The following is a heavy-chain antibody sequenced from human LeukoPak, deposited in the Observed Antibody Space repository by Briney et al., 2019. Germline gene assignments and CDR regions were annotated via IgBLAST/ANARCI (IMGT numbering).Heavy chain of an antibody. CDR1: AGSIISGSYY. CDR2: IYTSGST. Sequence: SETLSLTCTVSAGSIISGSYYWSWIRQPAGKGLEWIGRIYTSGSTNYNPSLKSRVTISVDTSKNQLSLKLSSVTAADTAVYYRASPSITIFGVVRGTWFDPWGQGTLVTVSS. J-gene: IGHJ5*02. D-gene: IGHD3-3*01. V-gene: IGHV4-61*02. CDR3: ASPSITIFGVVRGTWFDP.